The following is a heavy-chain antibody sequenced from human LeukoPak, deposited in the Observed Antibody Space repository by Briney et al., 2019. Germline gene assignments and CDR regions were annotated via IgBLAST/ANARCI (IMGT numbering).Heavy chain of an antibody. CDR2: VYYSGST. J-gene: IGHJ4*02. CDR3: ARSGEAVVVPAAIDYFDY. V-gene: IGHV4-59*01. CDR1: GGSISSYY. Sequence: SETLSLTCTVSGGSISSYYWSWIRQPPGKGLEWIGYVYYSGSTNYNPSLKSRVTISVDTSKNQFSLKLSSVTAADTAVYYCARSGEAVVVPAAIDYFDYWGQGTLVTVSS. D-gene: IGHD2-2*01.